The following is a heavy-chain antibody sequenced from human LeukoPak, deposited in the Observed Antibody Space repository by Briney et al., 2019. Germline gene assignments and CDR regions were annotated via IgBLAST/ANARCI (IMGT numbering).Heavy chain of an antibody. CDR1: GHTLTSDY. J-gene: IGHJ2*01. V-gene: IGHV1-46*01. D-gene: IGHD5-24*01. CDR3: ARDPTPRRDGWYFDF. CDR2: INPSGDGT. Sequence: ASVKVSCRASGHTLTSDYMHWVRQAPGQGLEWMGVINPSGDGTSYAQNFQGRITMTRDTSTSTVYMELRSLISEDTAVYYCARDPTPRRDGWYFDFWGRGTLVTVSS.